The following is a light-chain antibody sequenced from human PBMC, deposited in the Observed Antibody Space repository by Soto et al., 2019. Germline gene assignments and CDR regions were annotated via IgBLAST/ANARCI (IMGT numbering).Light chain of an antibody. CDR3: QQYYSCPRT. J-gene: IGKJ1*01. V-gene: IGKV3-15*01. Sequence: EGVMTQSPAILSVSPGERATLSCRASQSISNNLAWYQQKAGQAPRLLIYGASTRATGVPARFSGSGSGTELTLTISSLQSEDFALYYCQQYYSCPRTFGQGTKVEIK. CDR2: GAS. CDR1: QSISNN.